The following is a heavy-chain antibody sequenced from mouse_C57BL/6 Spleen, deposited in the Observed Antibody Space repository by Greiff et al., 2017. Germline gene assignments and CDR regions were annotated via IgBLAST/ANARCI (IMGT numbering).Heavy chain of an antibody. CDR2: INPNNGGT. D-gene: IGHD1-1*01. CDR1: GYTFTDYN. J-gene: IGHJ1*03. Sequence: VQLQQSGPELVKPGASVKIPCKASGYTFTDYNMDWVKQSHGKSLEWIGDINPNNGGTIYNQKFKGKATLTVDKSSRTAYMELRSLTSEDTAVYYCASYGITTVVDKNWYFDVWGTGTTVTVSS. CDR3: ASYGITTVVDKNWYFDV. V-gene: IGHV1-18*01.